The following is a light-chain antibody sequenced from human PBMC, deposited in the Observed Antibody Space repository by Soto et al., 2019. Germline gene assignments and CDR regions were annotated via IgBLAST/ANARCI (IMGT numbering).Light chain of an antibody. CDR1: SSNIGAGYE. CDR3: QYYDSSLSGYV. V-gene: IGLV1-40*01. Sequence: QSVLTQPPSVSEAPGQRVTISCTGSSSNIGAGYEAHWYQQVPGTAPKLLIYENTNRPSGVPDRCSGSKSGTSASLAITGLQAEDEAEYYCQYYDSSLSGYVFGTGTKLTVL. CDR2: ENT. J-gene: IGLJ1*01.